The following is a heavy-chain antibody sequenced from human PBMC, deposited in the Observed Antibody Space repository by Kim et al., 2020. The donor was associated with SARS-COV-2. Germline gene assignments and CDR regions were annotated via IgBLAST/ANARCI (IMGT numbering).Heavy chain of an antibody. J-gene: IGHJ3*02. D-gene: IGHD6-13*01. V-gene: IGHV1-46*01. CDR1: GYTFTSYY. Sequence: ASVKVSCKASGYTFTSYYMHWVRQAPGQGLEWMGIINPSGGSTSYAQKFQGRVTMTRDTSTSTVYMELSSLRSEDTAVYYCARAPVLGAAGTPGAHDAFDIWGQGTMVTVSS. CDR2: INPSGGST. CDR3: ARAPVLGAAGTPGAHDAFDI.